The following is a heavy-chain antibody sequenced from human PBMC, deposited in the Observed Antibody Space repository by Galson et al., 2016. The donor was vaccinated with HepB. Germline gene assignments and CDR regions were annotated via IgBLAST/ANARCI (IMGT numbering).Heavy chain of an antibody. Sequence: SVKVSCKASGYDFSTYGISWVRQAPGQGHEWMGWICPLFGNTKYAQKFQSRVTVTTDTSARTAYMELTQLTSDDTAVYYCARGFGTVFGDLLDCWGQGTLVIVSS. CDR1: GYDFSTYG. V-gene: IGHV1-18*01. J-gene: IGHJ4*02. D-gene: IGHD3-3*01. CDR3: ARGFGTVFGDLLDC. CDR2: ICPLFGNT.